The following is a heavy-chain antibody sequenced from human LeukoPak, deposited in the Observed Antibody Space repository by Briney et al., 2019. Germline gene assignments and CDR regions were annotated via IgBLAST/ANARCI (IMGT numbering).Heavy chain of an antibody. CDR1: GFTFSSYA. CDR2: ISYDGSNK. CDR3: ARSSSSTYYYYGMDV. J-gene: IGHJ6*02. V-gene: IGHV3-30-3*01. Sequence: GRSLRLSCAASGFTFSSYAMHWVRQAPGKGLEWVAVISYDGSNKYYADSVKGRFTISRDNSKNTLYLQMNSLRAEDTAVYYCARSSSSTYYYYGMDVWGQGTTVTVSS. D-gene: IGHD6-13*01.